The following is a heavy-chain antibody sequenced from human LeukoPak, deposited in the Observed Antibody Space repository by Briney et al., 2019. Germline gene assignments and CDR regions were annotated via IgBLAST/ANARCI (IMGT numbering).Heavy chain of an antibody. CDR3: AREFEGVASGAGY. D-gene: IGHD1-26*01. J-gene: IGHJ4*02. CDR2: INSDGSST. Sequence: GGSLRLSCAASGFTFSSYWMHWVRQAPGKGLVWFSRINSDGSSTSYADSVKGRFTISRDNARNSLYLQMHSLRAEDTAVYYCAREFEGVASGAGYWGQGTLVTVSS. V-gene: IGHV3-74*01. CDR1: GFTFSSYW.